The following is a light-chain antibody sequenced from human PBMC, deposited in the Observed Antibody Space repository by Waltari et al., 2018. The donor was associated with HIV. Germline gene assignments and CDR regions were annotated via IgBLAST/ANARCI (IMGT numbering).Light chain of an antibody. CDR1: SSAVRAYNY. Sequence: QSALTQPRSMSGSPGQSVTISCRGTSSAVRAYNYVTWYQQHPGKAPKLMIYDVNKRPSGVPDRFSGSKFGNTASLTISGLQAEDEADYYCCSYTDAYTYVMFGGGTKLTVL. CDR3: CSYTDAYTYVM. CDR2: DVN. V-gene: IGLV2-11*01. J-gene: IGLJ3*02.